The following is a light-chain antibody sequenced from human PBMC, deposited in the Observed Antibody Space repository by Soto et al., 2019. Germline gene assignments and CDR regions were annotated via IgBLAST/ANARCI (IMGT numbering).Light chain of an antibody. J-gene: IGKJ3*01. CDR1: QSISTY. CDR3: QQSYRTLPFT. V-gene: IGKV1-39*01. Sequence: DIPMTQSPSSLSASVGDRVTITCRTSQSISTYLNWYQQKPGKAPKLLIYAASNLQSGVPSRFSGSGSGTDFTLTISSLQPEDFATYYCQQSYRTLPFTFGPGTKVDIK. CDR2: AAS.